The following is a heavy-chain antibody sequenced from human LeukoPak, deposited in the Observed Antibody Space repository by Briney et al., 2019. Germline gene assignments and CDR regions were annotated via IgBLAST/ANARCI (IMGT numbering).Heavy chain of an antibody. V-gene: IGHV4-39*07. CDR1: GGSISSGGYY. CDR3: ARVPYARMRYWYFDL. Sequence: SQTLSLTCTVSGGSISSGGYYWSWIRQPPGKGLEWIGSIYHSGSTYYNPSLKSRVTISVDTSKNQFSLKLSSVTAADTAVYYCARVPYARMRYWYFDLWGRGTLVTVSS. CDR2: IYHSGST. J-gene: IGHJ2*01. D-gene: IGHD2-8*01.